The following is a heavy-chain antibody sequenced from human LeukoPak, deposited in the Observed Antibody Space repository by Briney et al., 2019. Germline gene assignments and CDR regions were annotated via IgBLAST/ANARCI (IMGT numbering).Heavy chain of an antibody. Sequence: ASVKVSCKASGYTFTSYDINWVRQATGQGLEWMGWMNPNSGNTGYAQKFQGRVTITRNTSISTAYMELSSLRSEDTAVYYCARADFWSGYYDYYYYMDVWGKGTTVTVSS. J-gene: IGHJ6*03. CDR2: MNPNSGNT. D-gene: IGHD3-3*01. CDR1: GYTFTSYD. V-gene: IGHV1-8*03. CDR3: ARADFWSGYYDYYYYMDV.